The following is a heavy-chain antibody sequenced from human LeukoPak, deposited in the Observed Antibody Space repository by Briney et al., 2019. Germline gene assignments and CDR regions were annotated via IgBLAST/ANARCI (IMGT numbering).Heavy chain of an antibody. V-gene: IGHV3-48*01. J-gene: IGHJ4*02. CDR2: INSGGGTT. Sequence: GGSLRLSCAASGFTFSIYSMNWVRQAPGKGLEWISYINSGGGTTYYADSVKGRFTISRGNAKNSLYLQMNSLRAEDTAAYYCTKEVRFQIDYWGQGTLVTVSA. D-gene: IGHD3-3*01. CDR1: GFTFSIYS. CDR3: TKEVRFQIDY.